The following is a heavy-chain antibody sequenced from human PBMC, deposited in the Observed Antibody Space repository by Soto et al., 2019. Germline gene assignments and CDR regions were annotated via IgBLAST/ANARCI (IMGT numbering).Heavy chain of an antibody. Sequence: GASVKVSCKASGYTFTSYGISWVRQAPGQGLEWMGWISAYNGNTNYAQKLQGRVTMTTDTSTSTAYMELRSLRSDDTAVYYCAREGRLEYYDILTGYYYYGMDVWGQGTTVTVS. CDR1: GYTFTSYG. D-gene: IGHD3-9*01. CDR3: AREGRLEYYDILTGYYYYGMDV. V-gene: IGHV1-18*01. CDR2: ISAYNGNT. J-gene: IGHJ6*02.